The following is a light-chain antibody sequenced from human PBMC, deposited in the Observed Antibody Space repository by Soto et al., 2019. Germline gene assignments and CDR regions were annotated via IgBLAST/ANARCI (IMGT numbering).Light chain of an antibody. Sequence: IVLTQSPATLSFSPGDRATLSCRASQSVSSSLGWYQQQPGQAPRLLIYDTSNRATGIPARFSGSGSGTDFTLTISSLEPEDFAVYYCQQRSNWPLTFGGGTKVEIK. CDR2: DTS. V-gene: IGKV3-11*01. CDR3: QQRSNWPLT. J-gene: IGKJ4*01. CDR1: QSVSSS.